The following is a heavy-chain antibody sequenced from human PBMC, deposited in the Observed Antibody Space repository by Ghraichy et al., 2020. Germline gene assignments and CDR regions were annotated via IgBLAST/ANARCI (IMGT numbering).Heavy chain of an antibody. J-gene: IGHJ4*02. CDR3: ARGGVAAFDY. Sequence: SETLSLTCTVSGGSVSSGSYYWSWIRQPPGKGLEWIGYIYYSGSTNYNPSLKSRVTISVDTSKNQFSLKLSSVTAADTAVYYCARGGVAAFDYWGQGTLVTVSS. V-gene: IGHV4-61*01. D-gene: IGHD1-26*01. CDR1: GGSVSSGSYY. CDR2: IYYSGST.